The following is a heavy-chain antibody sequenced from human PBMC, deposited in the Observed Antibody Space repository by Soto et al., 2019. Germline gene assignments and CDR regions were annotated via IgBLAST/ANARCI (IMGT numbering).Heavy chain of an antibody. CDR1: GFSFSTPGVG. Sequence: QITLKESGPTLVKPTQTLTLTCSFSGFSFSTPGVGVGWIRQPPGKPLEWLALIYWDDDKRYSPSLRSRLTITKDTSRNQIDLIMTNMDPLATGPYYCAHTPTYPTNWDPDYWGQGTLVTASS. CDR2: IYWDDDK. CDR3: AHTPTYPTNWDPDY. D-gene: IGHD1-1*01. J-gene: IGHJ4*02. V-gene: IGHV2-5*02.